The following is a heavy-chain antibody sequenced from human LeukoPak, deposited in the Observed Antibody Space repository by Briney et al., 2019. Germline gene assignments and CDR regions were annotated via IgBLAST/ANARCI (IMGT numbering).Heavy chain of an antibody. J-gene: IGHJ4*02. CDR2: ISGSGAST. D-gene: IGHD3-9*01. CDR3: ANLHYDILTGYIYYFDY. Sequence: GGSLRLSCAASGFTFSTYGMSWVRQAPGKGLEWVSSISGSGASTYYAGSVKGRFTISRDNSKNTLYLQMNSLRAEDTAVYYCANLHYDILTGYIYYFDYWGQGTLVTVSS. CDR1: GFTFSTYG. V-gene: IGHV3-23*01.